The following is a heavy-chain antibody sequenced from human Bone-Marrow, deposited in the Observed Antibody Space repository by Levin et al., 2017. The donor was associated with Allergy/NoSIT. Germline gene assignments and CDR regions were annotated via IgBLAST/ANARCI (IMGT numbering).Heavy chain of an antibody. J-gene: IGHJ6*02. V-gene: IGHV3-30-3*01. CDR2: ISYDGSNK. D-gene: IGHD3-10*01. CDR3: ARDEVYYGSGSSEYYYYYGMDV. CDR1: GFTFSSYA. Sequence: GESLKISCAASGFTFSSYAMHWVRQAPGKGLEWVAVISYDGSNKYYADSVKGRFTISRDNSKNTLYLQMNSLRAEDTAVYYCARDEVYYGSGSSEYYYYYGMDVWGQGTTVTVSS.